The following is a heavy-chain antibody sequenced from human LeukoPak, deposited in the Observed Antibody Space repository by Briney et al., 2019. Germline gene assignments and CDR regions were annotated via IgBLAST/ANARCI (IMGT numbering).Heavy chain of an antibody. CDR1: GYTFTSYY. V-gene: IGHV1-46*01. Sequence: ASVKVSCKASGYTFTSYYMHWVRQAPGQGLEWMGIINPSGGSTSYAQKFQGRVTMTRDMSTSTVYMELSSLRSEDTAVYYCARDRSPMVRGVMGYYYYYYMDVWGKGTTVTVSS. J-gene: IGHJ6*03. CDR2: INPSGGST. D-gene: IGHD3-10*01. CDR3: ARDRSPMVRGVMGYYYYYYMDV.